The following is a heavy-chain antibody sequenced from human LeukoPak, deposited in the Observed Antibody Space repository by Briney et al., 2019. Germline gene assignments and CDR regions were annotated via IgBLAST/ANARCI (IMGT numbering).Heavy chain of an antibody. CDR1: GYTFTGYY. D-gene: IGHD3-22*01. CDR2: INPNSGGT. V-gene: IGHV1-2*06. Sequence: ASVKVSCTASGYTFTGYYMHWVRQAPGQGLEWMGRINPNSGGTNFAQKFQGRVTMTRDTSISTAYMELSRLRSDDTAVYYCARVGVVALDAFDIWGQGTMVTVSS. CDR3: ARVGVVALDAFDI. J-gene: IGHJ3*02.